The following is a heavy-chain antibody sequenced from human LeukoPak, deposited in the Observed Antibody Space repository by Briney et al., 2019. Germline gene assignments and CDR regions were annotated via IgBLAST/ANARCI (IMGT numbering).Heavy chain of an antibody. CDR2: IYYSGST. V-gene: IGHV4-59*08. D-gene: IGHD1-26*01. CDR3: TKGGELMNY. J-gene: IGHJ4*02. CDR1: GGSISSYY. Sequence: SETLSLTCTVSGGSISSYYWSWIRQPPGKGLEWIGYIYYSGSTNYNPSLKSRVTISIDASKNQFSLRLNSVTAADTVVYYCTKGGELMNYWGQGTLVTVSS.